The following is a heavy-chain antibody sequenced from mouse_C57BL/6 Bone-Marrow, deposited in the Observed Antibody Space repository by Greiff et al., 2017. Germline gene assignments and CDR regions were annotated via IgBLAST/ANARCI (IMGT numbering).Heavy chain of an antibody. CDR2: ISDGGSYT. CDR3: ARGIYYGYFDV. D-gene: IGHD1-1*01. V-gene: IGHV5-4*03. CDR1: GFTFSSYA. J-gene: IGHJ1*03. Sequence: EVKLMESGGGLVKPGGSLKLSCAASGFTFSSYAMSWVRQTPEKRLEWVATISDGGSYTYYPDNVKGRFTISRDNAKNNLYLQMSHLKSEDTAMYYCARGIYYGYFDVWGTGTTVTVSS.